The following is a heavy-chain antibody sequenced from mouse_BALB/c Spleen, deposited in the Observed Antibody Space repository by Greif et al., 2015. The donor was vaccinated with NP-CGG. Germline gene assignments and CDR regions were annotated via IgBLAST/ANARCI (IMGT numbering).Heavy chain of an antibody. CDR2: IWAGGST. V-gene: IGHV2-9*02. J-gene: IGHJ2*01. CDR3: ARERSMITYYFDY. Sequence: VQLQQSGPGLVAPSQSLSITCTVSGFSLTSYGVHWVRQPPGKGLEWLGVIWAGGSTNYNSALMSRLSISTDNSKSQVFLKMNSLQTDDTAMYYCARERSMITYYFDYWGQGTTLTVSS. CDR1: GFSLTSYG. D-gene: IGHD2-4*01.